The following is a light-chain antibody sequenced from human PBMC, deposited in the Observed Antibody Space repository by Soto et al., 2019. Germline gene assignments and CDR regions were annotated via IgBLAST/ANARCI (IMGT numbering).Light chain of an antibody. J-gene: IGKJ4*01. CDR1: QSVSSN. Sequence: EIVMTQSPATLSVSPGERATLSCRASQSVSSNLAWYQQNPGQGPRLLIYGASTRATGIPARFSGSGSGTEFTLTISSLQSADFAVYHCQQYNNWPLTFGGGTRVEIK. V-gene: IGKV3-15*01. CDR2: GAS. CDR3: QQYNNWPLT.